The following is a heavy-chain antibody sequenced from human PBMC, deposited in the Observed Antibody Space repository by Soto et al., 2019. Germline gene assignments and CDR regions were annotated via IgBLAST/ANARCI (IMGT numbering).Heavy chain of an antibody. CDR3: ARDRLYCSGGSCHIARLDY. CDR1: GDRVSSNNVA. D-gene: IGHD2-15*01. J-gene: IGHJ4*02. Sequence: KQSQTLSLTCAISGDRVSSNNVAWNWIRQSPSRGLEWLGRTYYRSKWYNDYALSVKSRISINPDTSKNQFSLQLNSVTPEDTAVYYCARDRLYCSGGSCHIARLDYWGQGTLVTVSS. V-gene: IGHV6-1*01. CDR2: TYYRSKWYN.